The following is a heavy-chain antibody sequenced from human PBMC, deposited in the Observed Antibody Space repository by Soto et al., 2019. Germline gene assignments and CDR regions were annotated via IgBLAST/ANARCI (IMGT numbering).Heavy chain of an antibody. Sequence: QVQLVQSGAEVKKPCASVKVSCTASGFTFTNYFFHWVRQAPRQGLGWMGIIRPYDGSTNYVQSLQVRVTRTSDTSTSTVYMERSSLRSEDTAVYYCARGDGRGSSGFYYYYGMDVWGHGTTVTVSS. V-gene: IGHV1-46*01. CDR2: IRPYDGST. J-gene: IGHJ6*02. CDR3: ARGDGRGSSGFYYYYGMDV. CDR1: GFTFTNYF. D-gene: IGHD6-25*01.